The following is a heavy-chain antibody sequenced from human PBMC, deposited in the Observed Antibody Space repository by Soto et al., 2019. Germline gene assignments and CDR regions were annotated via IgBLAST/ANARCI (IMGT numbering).Heavy chain of an antibody. Sequence: GASVKVSCKASGYTFTGYYMHWVRQAPGQGLEWMGWINPNSGGTNYAQKFQGRVTMTRDTSISTAYMELSRLRSDDTAVYYCARQPDYGDYNVTIWYYGMDVWGQGTTVTVSS. D-gene: IGHD4-17*01. CDR3: ARQPDYGDYNVTIWYYGMDV. J-gene: IGHJ6*02. CDR1: GYTFTGYY. CDR2: INPNSGGT. V-gene: IGHV1-2*02.